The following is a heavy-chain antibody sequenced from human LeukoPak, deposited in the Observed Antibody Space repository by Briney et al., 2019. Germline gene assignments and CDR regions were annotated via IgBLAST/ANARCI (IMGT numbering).Heavy chain of an antibody. D-gene: IGHD3-22*01. CDR2: IKSDGST. J-gene: IGHJ1*01. CDR3: ARAPSEIGGYYPEYFRH. CDR1: GFTFSSYW. V-gene: IGHV3-74*01. Sequence: GGSLRLSCAASGFTFSSYWMHWVRQAPGKGLVWVSRIKSDGSTNYADSVKGRFTISRDNAKNSVSLQMNSLRAEDTGVYYCARAPSEIGGYYPEYFRHWGQGTLVTVSS.